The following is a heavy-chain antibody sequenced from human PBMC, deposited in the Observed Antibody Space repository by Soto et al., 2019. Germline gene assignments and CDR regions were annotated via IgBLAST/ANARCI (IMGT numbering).Heavy chain of an antibody. V-gene: IGHV3-21*04. D-gene: IGHD1-1*01. J-gene: IGHJ4*02. CDR3: AKDRPRRTPGYFFDY. CDR1: GFSFSRHS. Sequence: GGSLRLSCEASGFSFSRHSMNWVCQAPGKGLERVSSIGNDPSYLYYAGSVKGRFTISRDNAKNSLYLQMNSLRAEDTVLYYCAKDRPRRTPGYFFDYWGQGTPVTVSS. CDR2: IGNDPSYL.